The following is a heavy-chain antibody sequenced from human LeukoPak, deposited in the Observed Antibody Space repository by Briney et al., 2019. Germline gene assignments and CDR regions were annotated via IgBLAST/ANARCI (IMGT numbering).Heavy chain of an antibody. CDR3: GTEREEFDY. J-gene: IGHJ4*02. D-gene: IGHD1-1*01. V-gene: IGHV3-7*01. CDR2: IKQVGSEK. Sequence: GGSLRLSCAASGFTFSSYWMSWVRQAPGKGLEGVANIKQVGSEKYYVDSVKGRFTISRDNAKNSLYLQMNSLRAEDTAVYYCGTEREEFDYWGQGTVVTVSS. CDR1: GFTFSSYW.